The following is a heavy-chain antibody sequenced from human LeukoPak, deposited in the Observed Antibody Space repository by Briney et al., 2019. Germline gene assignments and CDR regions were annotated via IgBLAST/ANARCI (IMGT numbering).Heavy chain of an antibody. CDR1: GGSISSSSYY. Sequence: SETLSLTCTVSGGSISSSSYYWGWIRQPPGKGLEWIGSIYYSGSTYYNPSLKSRVTISVDTSKNQFSLKLSSVTAADTAVYYCERLEYYYDSSGYISLFFDYWGQGTLVTVSS. D-gene: IGHD3-22*01. J-gene: IGHJ4*02. CDR3: ERLEYYYDSSGYISLFFDY. V-gene: IGHV4-39*01. CDR2: IYYSGST.